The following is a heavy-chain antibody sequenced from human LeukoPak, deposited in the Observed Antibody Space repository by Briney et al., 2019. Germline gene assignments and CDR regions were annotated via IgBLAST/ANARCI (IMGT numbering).Heavy chain of an antibody. CDR2: IYYSGST. D-gene: IGHD1-20*01. Sequence: SETLSLTCTVSGGSISSYYWSWIRQPPGKGLEWIGYIYYSGSTNYNPSLKSRVTISVDMSKNQFSLKLSSVTAADTAVYYCARDGSRYNWNVNWFDPWGQGTLVTVSS. CDR1: GGSISSYY. J-gene: IGHJ5*02. V-gene: IGHV4-59*01. CDR3: ARDGSRYNWNVNWFDP.